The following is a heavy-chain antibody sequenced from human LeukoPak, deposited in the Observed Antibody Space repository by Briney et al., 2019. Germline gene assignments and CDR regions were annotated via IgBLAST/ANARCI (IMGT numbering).Heavy chain of an antibody. J-gene: IGHJ4*02. Sequence: PSQTLSLTCTVSGGSISSGSYYWSWIRQPAGKGLEWIGSIYYSGSTYYNPSLKSRVTISVDTSKNQFSLKLSSVTAADTAVYYCASDSSGWVSFDYWGQGTLVTVSS. V-gene: IGHV4-39*07. CDR1: GGSISSGSYY. CDR2: IYYSGST. D-gene: IGHD6-19*01. CDR3: ASDSSGWVSFDY.